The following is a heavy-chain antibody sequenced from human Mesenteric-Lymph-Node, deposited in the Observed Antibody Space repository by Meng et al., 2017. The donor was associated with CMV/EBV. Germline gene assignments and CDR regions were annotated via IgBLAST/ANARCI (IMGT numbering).Heavy chain of an antibody. V-gene: IGHV3-9*01. CDR2: ISWNSGSI. CDR1: GFTFDDYA. Sequence: SLKISCAASGFTFDDYAMHWVRQAPGKGLEWVSGISWNSGSIGYADSVKGRFTISRDNAKNSLYLQMNSLRAEDTALYYCAKASPYDSSGYYSPPDYWGQGTLVTVSS. CDR3: AKASPYDSSGYYSPPDY. J-gene: IGHJ4*02. D-gene: IGHD3-22*01.